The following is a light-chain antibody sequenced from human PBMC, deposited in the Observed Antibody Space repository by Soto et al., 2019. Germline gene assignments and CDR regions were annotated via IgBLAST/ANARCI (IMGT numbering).Light chain of an antibody. J-gene: IGKJ4*02. CDR2: DAS. CDR3: PQRGNWPPLT. V-gene: IGKV3-11*01. CDR1: QSVSSY. Sequence: EIVLTQSPATLSLSPGERATLSCRASQSVSSYLAWYQQKPGQAPRLLIYDASNRATGIPARFSGSGSGTDFTLTISSLEPEDFAVYYCPQRGNWPPLTFGGGTKVEIK.